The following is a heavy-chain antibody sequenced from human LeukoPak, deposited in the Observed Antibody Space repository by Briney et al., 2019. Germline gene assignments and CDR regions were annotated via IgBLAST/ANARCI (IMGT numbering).Heavy chain of an antibody. CDR3: ARRTRWVGESITYYGVDV. V-gene: IGHV4-4*02. D-gene: IGHD3-10*01. CDR2: IYHSGDT. CDR1: GDSISSNNW. Sequence: SETLSLTCAVSGDSISSNNWWTWVRQPPGKGLEWIGEIYHSGDTNYNPSLKSRVTTSVDKSKNQFSLQLSSVTAADTAVYFCARRTRWVGESITYYGVDVWGQGTTVTVSS. J-gene: IGHJ6*02.